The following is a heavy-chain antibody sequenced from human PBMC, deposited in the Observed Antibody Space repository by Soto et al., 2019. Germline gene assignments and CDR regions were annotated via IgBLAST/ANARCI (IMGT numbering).Heavy chain of an antibody. D-gene: IGHD6-19*01. CDR2: INSDGSST. J-gene: IGHJ5*02. CDR3: AQAVRVNWFDP. V-gene: IGHV3-74*01. CDR1: GFTFSSYW. Sequence: LRLSCAASGFTFSSYWMHWVRQAPGKGLVWVSRINSDGSSTSYADSVKGRFTISRDNAKNTLYLQMNSLRAEDTAVYYCAQAVRVNWFDPWGQGTLVTVSS.